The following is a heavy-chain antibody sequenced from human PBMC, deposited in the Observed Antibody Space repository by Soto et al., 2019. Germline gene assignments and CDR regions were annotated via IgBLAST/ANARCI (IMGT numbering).Heavy chain of an antibody. V-gene: IGHV4-59*01. CDR2: IYYSGGT. J-gene: IGHJ6*02. Sequence: PSETLSLTCTVCGGSISSYYWSWIRQPPGKGLEWIGYIYYSGGTNYNPSLKSRVTISVDTSKNQFSLKLSSVTAADTAVYYCARDNRGRGYYYDRSGYYYYDYGMDVWGEGTTVT. CDR1: GGSISSYY. D-gene: IGHD3-22*01. CDR3: ARDNRGRGYYYDRSGYYYYDYGMDV.